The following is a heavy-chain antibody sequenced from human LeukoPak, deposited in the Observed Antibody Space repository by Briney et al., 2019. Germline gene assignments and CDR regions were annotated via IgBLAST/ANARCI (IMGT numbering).Heavy chain of an antibody. CDR3: AKNFRGHGYYYYYMDV. Sequence: GGSLRLSCAASGFTFSNYAMSWVRQAPGKGLEWVSTVSGNGGTTFYGDSVRGRFTISRDNSKNTLYLQINSLRAEDTAVYYCAKNFRGHGYYYYYMDVWGKGTTVTVSS. J-gene: IGHJ6*03. D-gene: IGHD3-10*01. CDR1: GFTFSNYA. V-gene: IGHV3-23*01. CDR2: VSGNGGTT.